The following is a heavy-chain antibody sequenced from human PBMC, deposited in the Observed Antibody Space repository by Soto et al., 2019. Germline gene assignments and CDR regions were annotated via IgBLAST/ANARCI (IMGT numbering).Heavy chain of an antibody. D-gene: IGHD2-2*01. V-gene: IGHV3-33*01. CDR3: ARGDCSGTNCYAFDY. Sequence: QVQLVESGGGVVQPGRSLRLSCAASGFTFRGYGMHWVRQAPGKGLEWVAVIWYDGSKKYYADSVKGRFSISRDNSNNMLYLQMNSLRVEDTAVYYCARGDCSGTNCYAFDYWGQGTLVTVSS. CDR1: GFTFRGYG. CDR2: IWYDGSKK. J-gene: IGHJ4*02.